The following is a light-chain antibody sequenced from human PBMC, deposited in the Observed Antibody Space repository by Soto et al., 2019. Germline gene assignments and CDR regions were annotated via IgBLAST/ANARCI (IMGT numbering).Light chain of an antibody. CDR2: TAF. CDR3: QQTSSNPRT. Sequence: DIRMTQSPSSLSASVGDRVTITCRASQSIRSHFNWYQQKPGKAPKVLIYTAFTLQGGVPSRFSGSGSETVFTLTISSLQPEDFATYFCQQTSSNPRTFGQGTKVDIK. V-gene: IGKV1-39*01. J-gene: IGKJ1*01. CDR1: QSIRSH.